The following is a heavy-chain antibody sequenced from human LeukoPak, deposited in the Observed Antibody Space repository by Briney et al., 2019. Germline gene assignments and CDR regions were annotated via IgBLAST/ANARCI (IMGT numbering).Heavy chain of an antibody. CDR2: ISSSSSYI. J-gene: IGHJ3*02. CDR1: GFTFSSYS. D-gene: IGHD6-19*01. CDR3: ARGGWIDAFDI. Sequence: GGSLRLSCAASGFTFSSYSMNWVRQAPGKGLEWVSSISSSSSYIYYAGSVKGRFTISRDNAKNSLYLQMNSLRAEDTAVYYCARGGWIDAFDIWGQGTMVTVSS. V-gene: IGHV3-21*01.